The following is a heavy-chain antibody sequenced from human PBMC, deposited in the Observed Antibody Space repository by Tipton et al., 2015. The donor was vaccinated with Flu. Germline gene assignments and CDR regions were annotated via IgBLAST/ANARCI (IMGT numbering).Heavy chain of an antibody. CDR3: AVEGYGGSMYYFDY. J-gene: IGHJ4*02. CDR1: GYTFTNYW. V-gene: IGHV5-51*01. Sequence: QLVQSGAEVKQPGESLKISCKASGYTFTNYWIGWVRQMPGKGLEWMGIIYPGDSDARYSPTFQGHVTISADKSISTAYLQWSSLKASDTAMYYWAVEGYGGSMYYFDYWGQGTLVTVSS. CDR2: IYPGDSDA. D-gene: IGHD5-12*01.